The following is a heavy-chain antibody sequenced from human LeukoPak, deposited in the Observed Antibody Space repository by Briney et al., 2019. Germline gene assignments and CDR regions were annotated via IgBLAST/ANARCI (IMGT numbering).Heavy chain of an antibody. D-gene: IGHD6-13*01. CDR1: RFTVCCFC. V-gene: IGHV3-74*01. CDR2: INSDGRST. Sequence: GYLRLSSVVSRFTVCCFCMHWDRPAQGQGVVWVSRINSDGRSTRYADSVKGPFTISRDNTKNTLYLQMSSLRAEDTAVYYCERGGAAAGFDYWGQGTLVTVSS. CDR3: ERGGAAAGFDY. J-gene: IGHJ4*02.